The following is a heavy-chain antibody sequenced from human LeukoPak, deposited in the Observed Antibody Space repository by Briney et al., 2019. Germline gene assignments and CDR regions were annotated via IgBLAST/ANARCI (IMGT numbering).Heavy chain of an antibody. CDR2: IWYDGGNK. CDR1: GFTFSNYG. Sequence: GRSLRLSCAVSGFTFSNYGMHWVRQTPGKGLEWVAVIWYDGGNKYYADSVKGRFTISRDNAKNSLYLQMNSLRPEDTAVFYCVRGGRGGCSSTTCYPDYWGQGTLVTVTS. CDR3: VRGGRGGCSSTTCYPDY. V-gene: IGHV3-33*01. D-gene: IGHD2-2*01. J-gene: IGHJ4*02.